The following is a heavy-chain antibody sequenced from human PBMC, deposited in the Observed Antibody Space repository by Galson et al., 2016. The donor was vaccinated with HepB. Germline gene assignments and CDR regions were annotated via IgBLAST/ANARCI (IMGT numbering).Heavy chain of an antibody. Sequence: SVKVSCKASGSTFINYGISWVRQAPGQGLEWKGWISVDIGNTNYAQKLQDRVTMTTDTSTSTAYMELRSLRSDDTAVYYCAREALYCSGGNCYSPLGDYWGQGTLVTVSS. CDR2: ISVDIGNT. V-gene: IGHV1-18*04. D-gene: IGHD2-15*01. J-gene: IGHJ4*02. CDR1: GSTFINYG. CDR3: AREALYCSGGNCYSPLGDY.